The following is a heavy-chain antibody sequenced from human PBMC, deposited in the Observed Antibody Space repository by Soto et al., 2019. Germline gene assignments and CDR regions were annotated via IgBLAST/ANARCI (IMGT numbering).Heavy chain of an antibody. D-gene: IGHD2-8*01. CDR3: AKNGQPPYYYYGMDA. CDR1: GYTFSRYG. J-gene: IGHJ6*02. V-gene: IGHV1-18*01. Sequence: QGQLVQSGPEAKKPGASVKVSCKASGYTFSRYGISWVRQAPGQGLEWMGWISGYNGDTKYAQKVQGRVTMTIDTSTYTAYMEWRSLTSDDTAIYYCAKNGQPPYYYYGMDAWGQGTTVTVSS. CDR2: ISGYNGDT.